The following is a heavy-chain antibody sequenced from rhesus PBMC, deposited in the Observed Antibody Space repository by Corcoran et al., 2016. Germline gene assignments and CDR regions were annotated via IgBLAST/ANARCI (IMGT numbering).Heavy chain of an antibody. CDR1: GGSISSGYYY. CDR2: IYSNSDST. J-gene: IGHJ4*01. CDR3: ARNLGY. Sequence: QVQLQESGPGMVKPSETLSLTCAVSGGSISSGYYYWTWIPQSPGKGLEWFGGIYSNSDSTTYTPSLTSRVIISKDASENQFSLRLNSVTAADTAVYFCARNLGYWGQGVLVTVSS. V-gene: IGHV4S12*01.